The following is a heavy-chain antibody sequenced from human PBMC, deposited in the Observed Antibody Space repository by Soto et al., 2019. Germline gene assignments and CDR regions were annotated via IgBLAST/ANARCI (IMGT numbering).Heavy chain of an antibody. V-gene: IGHV4-59*01. CDR1: GGSISSYY. CDR2: IYYSGST. J-gene: IGHJ5*02. CDR3: ARSGVRGVDLNWFDP. D-gene: IGHD3-10*01. Sequence: PSETLSLTCTVSGGSISSYYWSWIRQPPGKGLEWIGYIYYSGSTNYNPSLKSRVTISVDTSKNQFSLKLSSVTAADTAVYYCARSGVRGVDLNWFDPWGQGTLVTVSS.